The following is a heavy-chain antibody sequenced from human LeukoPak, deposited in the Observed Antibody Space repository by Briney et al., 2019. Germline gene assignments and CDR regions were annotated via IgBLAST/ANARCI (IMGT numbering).Heavy chain of an antibody. CDR2: ISYDGSNK. D-gene: IGHD3-9*01. V-gene: IGHV3-30*18. CDR3: AKAGLGLRYFDWLSRPYGMDV. CDR1: GFTFSSYG. J-gene: IGHJ6*02. Sequence: PGRSLRLSCAASGFTFSSYGMHWVRQAPGKGLEWVAVISYDGSNKYYADPVKGRFTISRDNSKNTLYLQMNSLRAEDTAVYYCAKAGLGLRYFDWLSRPYGMDVWGQGTTVTVSS.